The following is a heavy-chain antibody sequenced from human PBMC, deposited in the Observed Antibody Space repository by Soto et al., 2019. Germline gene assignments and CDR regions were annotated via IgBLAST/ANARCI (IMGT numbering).Heavy chain of an antibody. J-gene: IGHJ3*02. D-gene: IGHD3-10*01. V-gene: IGHV1-69*14. CDR2: ILPIFGTA. CDR3: ARGHEFGGNSDAFDI. Sequence: QVQLVQSGAEVKKPGSSVKVSSKASGGTFSTSSINWLRQAPGQRPEWMGNILPIFGTADYAQKFRDRVTITADKSTNTAYMELRSLFSEDAAVYYCARGHEFGGNSDAFDIWGQGIVVTVSS. CDR1: GGTFSTSS.